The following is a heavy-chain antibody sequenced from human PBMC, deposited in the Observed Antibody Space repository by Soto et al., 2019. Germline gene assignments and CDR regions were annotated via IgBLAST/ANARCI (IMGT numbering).Heavy chain of an antibody. V-gene: IGHV3-23*01. Sequence: EVQLLESGGDLVQPGGSLRLSCVASGFTFTSHAMTWVRQAPGKGPEWVAGILGSGGGGPDYADSVRGRFTISRDDSRDTLYLQMNSLRGADTAVYYCAKSLTQWRYGMDVWGQGTTVIVSS. CDR1: GFTFTSHA. J-gene: IGHJ6*02. CDR2: ILGSGGGGP. D-gene: IGHD2-8*01. CDR3: AKSLTQWRYGMDV.